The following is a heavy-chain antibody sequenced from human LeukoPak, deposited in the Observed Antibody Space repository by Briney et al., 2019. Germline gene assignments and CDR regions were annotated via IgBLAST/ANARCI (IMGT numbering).Heavy chain of an antibody. CDR1: GFTFSSYW. V-gene: IGHV3-7*03. CDR2: INKDGGEK. J-gene: IGHJ4*02. D-gene: IGHD4-17*01. CDR3: AKDDYGDYGGFDY. Sequence: GGSLRLSCAASGFTFSSYWMSWVRQAPGKGLEWVANINKDGGEKYYVDSVKGRFTISRDNSKNTLDLQMNSLRAEDTAVYYCAKDDYGDYGGFDYWGQGTLVTVSS.